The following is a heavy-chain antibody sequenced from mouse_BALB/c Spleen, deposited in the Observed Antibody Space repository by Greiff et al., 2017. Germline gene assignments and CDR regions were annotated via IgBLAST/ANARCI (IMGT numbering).Heavy chain of an antibody. D-gene: IGHD2-1*01. V-gene: IGHV5-4*02. J-gene: IGHJ4*01. CDR1: GFTFSDYY. CDR2: ISDGGSYT. Sequence: EVQLQESGGGLVKPGGSLKLSCAASGFTFSDYYMYWVRQTPEKRLEWVATISDGGSYTYYPDSVKGRFTISRDNAKNNLYLQMSSLKSEDTAMYYCARRGGNDAMDYWGQGTSVTVSS. CDR3: ARRGGNDAMDY.